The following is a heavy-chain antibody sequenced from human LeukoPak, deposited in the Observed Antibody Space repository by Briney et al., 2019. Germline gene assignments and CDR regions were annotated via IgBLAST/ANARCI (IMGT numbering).Heavy chain of an antibody. J-gene: IGHJ6*02. CDR3: ASTGLGELLGYYGMDV. Sequence: PGGSLRLSCAASGFTVSSNYMSWVRQAPGKGLEWISVIYSGGSTYYADSVKGRFTISRDNSKNTLYLQMNSLRAEDTAVYYCASTGLGELLGYYGMDVWGQGTTVTVSS. CDR1: GFTVSSNY. D-gene: IGHD3-16*01. CDR2: IYSGGST. V-gene: IGHV3-53*01.